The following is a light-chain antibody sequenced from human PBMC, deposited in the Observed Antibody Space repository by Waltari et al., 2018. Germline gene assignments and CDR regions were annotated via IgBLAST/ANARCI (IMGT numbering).Light chain of an antibody. J-gene: IGKJ4*01. Sequence: EVILTQSPDTLSLSPGARATLSCRASPNITNNYLAWYQQKPGLAPRLLIYDSSSRATGVPDRFSGSGSGTDFTLTIDRLEPEDYAVYYCQQYENSPLTFGGGTQVETK. CDR2: DSS. V-gene: IGKV3-20*01. CDR1: PNITNNY. CDR3: QQYENSPLT.